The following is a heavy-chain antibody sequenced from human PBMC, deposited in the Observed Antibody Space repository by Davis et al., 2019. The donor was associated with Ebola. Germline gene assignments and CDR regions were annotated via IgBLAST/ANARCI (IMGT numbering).Heavy chain of an antibody. D-gene: IGHD4-17*01. CDR1: GGSFSGYY. V-gene: IGHV4-34*01. CDR2: INHSGST. CDR3: ARGLSTVTYYYYYGMDV. Sequence: GSLRLSCAVYGGSFSGYYWSWIRQPPGKGLEWIGEINHSGSTNYNPSLKSRVTISVDTSKNQFSLKLSSVTAADTAVYYCARGLSTVTYYYYYGMDVWGQGTTVTVSS. J-gene: IGHJ6*02.